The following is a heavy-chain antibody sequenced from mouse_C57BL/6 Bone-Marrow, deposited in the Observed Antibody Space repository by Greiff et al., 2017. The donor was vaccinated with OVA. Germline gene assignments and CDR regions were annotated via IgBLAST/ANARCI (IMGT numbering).Heavy chain of an antibody. V-gene: IGHV1-81*01. CDR2: IYPRSGNT. CDR3: ARTMRVLRYFDV. D-gene: IGHD1-1*02. J-gene: IGHJ1*03. Sequence: QVQLQQPGAELVKPGASVKLSCKASGYTFTSYWMHWVKQRTGQGLEWIGEIYPRSGNTYYNEKFKGKATLTADKSSSTAYMELRSLTSEDSAVYFCARTMRVLRYFDVWGTGTTVTVSS. CDR1: GYTFTSYW.